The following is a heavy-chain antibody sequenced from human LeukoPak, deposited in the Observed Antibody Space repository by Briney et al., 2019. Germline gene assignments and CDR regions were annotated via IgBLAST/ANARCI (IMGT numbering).Heavy chain of an antibody. Sequence: SETLSRTCTVSGGSITANLWSWIRQPPGKGLEWIGYIGYTGTSDYSPSLKSRVTMSVDTSKAQFSLHLSSVTAADTAVYYCAKGSGYFPAWGQGILVTVS. CDR2: IGYTGTS. CDR1: GGSITANL. J-gene: IGHJ1*01. CDR3: AKGSGYFPA. V-gene: IGHV4-59*01. D-gene: IGHD3-10*01.